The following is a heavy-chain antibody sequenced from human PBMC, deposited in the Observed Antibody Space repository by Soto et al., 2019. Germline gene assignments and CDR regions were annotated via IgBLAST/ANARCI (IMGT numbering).Heavy chain of an antibody. CDR3: ARLDIVANTVTANYFDY. CDR2: IYYSGST. V-gene: IGHV4-61*01. D-gene: IGHD5-12*01. J-gene: IGHJ4*02. CDR1: GGSVSSGSYY. Sequence: SETLTLTCTDSGGSVSSGSYYWSWIRQPPGKGLEWIGYIYYSGSTNYNPSLKSRVTISVDTSKNQFSLKLSSVTAADTAVYYCARLDIVANTVTANYFDYWGQGTLVTVSS.